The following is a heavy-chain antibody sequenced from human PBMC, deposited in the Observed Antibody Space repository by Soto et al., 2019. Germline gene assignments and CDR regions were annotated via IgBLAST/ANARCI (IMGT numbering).Heavy chain of an antibody. Sequence: QVQLVQSGAEVKKPGASVKVSCKASGYTFTSYGISWVRQAPEQGLEWMGWISAYNGNTNYAQKLQGRVTMTTDTSTRTAYMELRSVRSDGTAVYYCATVGYCSSTSCYGWFDPWCQGTLVTVSS. V-gene: IGHV1-18*01. CDR3: ATVGYCSSTSCYGWFDP. J-gene: IGHJ5*02. D-gene: IGHD2-2*01. CDR2: ISAYNGNT. CDR1: GYTFTSYG.